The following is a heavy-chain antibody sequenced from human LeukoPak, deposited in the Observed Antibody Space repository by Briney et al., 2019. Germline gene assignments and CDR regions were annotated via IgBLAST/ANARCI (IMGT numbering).Heavy chain of an antibody. Sequence: PGGSLRLSCAASGFTFSHYAMHWVRQAPGKGLEHVSAISKKGGSIYYANSLKGRFTTSRDNSKNTLYLQMNSLRAEDTAVYYCAKGRGWEASYYYYYMDVWGKGTTVTISS. D-gene: IGHD1-26*01. V-gene: IGHV3-64*04. CDR1: GFTFSHYA. CDR2: ISKKGGSI. CDR3: AKGRGWEASYYYYYMDV. J-gene: IGHJ6*03.